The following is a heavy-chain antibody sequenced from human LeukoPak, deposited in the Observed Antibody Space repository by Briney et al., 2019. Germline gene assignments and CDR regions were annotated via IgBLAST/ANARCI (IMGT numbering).Heavy chain of an antibody. V-gene: IGHV4-59*01. CDR1: GDSIGSFY. D-gene: IGHD2-15*01. CDR2: IYYSGNT. J-gene: IGHJ4*02. Sequence: SETLSLTCTVSGDSIGSFYWSWLRQPPGKGLEWIGNIYYSGNTNYNPPLKSRVTISVDTSKNQFSLKLTSVTAADTAIYYCARPARYCSGGSCWDSWGQGTLVTVSS. CDR3: ARPARYCSGGSCWDS.